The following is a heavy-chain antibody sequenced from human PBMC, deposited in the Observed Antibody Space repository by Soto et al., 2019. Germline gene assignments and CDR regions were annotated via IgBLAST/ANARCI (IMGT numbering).Heavy chain of an antibody. CDR3: ARDCGYCSGGSHMRGGAFLGPFSI. J-gene: IGHJ3*02. CDR2: ISSSSSTI. CDR1: GFTFSSYS. V-gene: IGHV3-48*01. Sequence: PGGSLRLSCAASGFTFSSYSMNWVRQAPGKGLEWVSYISSSSSTIYYADSVKGRFTISRDNAKNSLYLQMNSLRAEDTAVYYCARDCGYCSGGSHMRGGAFLGPFSIWAQGTMVTVS. D-gene: IGHD2-15*01.